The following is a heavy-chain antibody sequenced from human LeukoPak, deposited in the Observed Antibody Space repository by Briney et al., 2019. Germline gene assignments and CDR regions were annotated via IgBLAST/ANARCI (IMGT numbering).Heavy chain of an antibody. D-gene: IGHD6-13*01. J-gene: IGHJ3*02. CDR1: GFTFSSYA. CDR2: ISYDGSNK. Sequence: PGRSLRLSCAASGFTFSSYAMHWVRQAPGKGLEWVAVISYDGSNKYYADSVKGRFTISRDNSKNTLYLQMNSLRAEDTAVYYCARDYPAGAFDIWGQGTMVTVSS. V-gene: IGHV3-30-3*01. CDR3: ARDYPAGAFDI.